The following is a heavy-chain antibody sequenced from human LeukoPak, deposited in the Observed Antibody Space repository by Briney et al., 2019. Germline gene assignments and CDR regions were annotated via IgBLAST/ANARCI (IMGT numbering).Heavy chain of an antibody. CDR3: AGYDSSGYYSP. Sequence: PSETLSLTCTVSGGSISSYYWSWIRQPPGKGLEWIGHIYYSGSTNYNPSLKSRVTISVDTFKNQFSLKLYSVTAADTAVYYCAGYDSSGYYSPWGQGTLVTVSS. D-gene: IGHD3-22*01. CDR1: GGSISSYY. CDR2: IYYSGST. J-gene: IGHJ5*02. V-gene: IGHV4-59*08.